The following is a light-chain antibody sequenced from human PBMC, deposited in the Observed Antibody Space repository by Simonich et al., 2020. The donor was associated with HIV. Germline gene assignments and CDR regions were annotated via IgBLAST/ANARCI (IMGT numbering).Light chain of an antibody. J-gene: IGKJ3*01. Sequence: DIVMTQSPDSLAVSLGERATINCKSSQSVLYSSNNKNYLAWYQQKPGQPPNLLIYWAATRESGVPDRFSGSGSGTDFTLTISSLQAEDVAVYYCQQYYSTPLTFGPGTKVEIK. V-gene: IGKV4-1*01. CDR1: QSVLYSSNNKNY. CDR3: QQYYSTPLT. CDR2: WAA.